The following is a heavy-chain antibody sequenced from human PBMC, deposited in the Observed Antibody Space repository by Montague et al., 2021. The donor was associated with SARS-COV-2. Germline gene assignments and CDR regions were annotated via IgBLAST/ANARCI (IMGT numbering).Heavy chain of an antibody. V-gene: IGHV4-4*07. J-gene: IGHJ2*01. Sequence: SETLSLTCAVSAGSIRDYYWSWIRQPAGKGLEWIGRIYTTGSSDYSPSLQSRVTMSVDTSKNQVSLRLMSVTAADTALYYCARERSYLYWYFDLWGRGTLVTASS. CDR2: IYTTGSS. CDR3: ARERSYLYWYFDL. CDR1: AGSIRDYY.